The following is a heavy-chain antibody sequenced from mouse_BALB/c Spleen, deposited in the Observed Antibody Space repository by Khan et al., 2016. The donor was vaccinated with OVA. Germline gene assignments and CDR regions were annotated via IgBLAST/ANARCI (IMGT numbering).Heavy chain of an antibody. CDR3: AMGRTY. CDR1: GYSITSDYA. CDR2: ISYSGST. Sequence: EVQLVESGPGLVKPSQSLSLTCTVTGYSITSDYAWNWIRQFPGNKLEWMGYISYSGSTSYNPSLKSRISITRDTSENQFFLQLNSVTTEDTATYYCAMGRTYWGQGTLVTVSA. V-gene: IGHV3-2*02. J-gene: IGHJ3*01. D-gene: IGHD4-1*01.